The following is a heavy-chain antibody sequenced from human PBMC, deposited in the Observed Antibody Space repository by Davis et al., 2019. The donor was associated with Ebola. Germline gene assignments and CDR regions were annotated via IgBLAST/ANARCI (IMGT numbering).Heavy chain of an antibody. J-gene: IGHJ4*02. CDR2: INHSGST. CDR1: GGSFSGYY. D-gene: IGHD7-27*01. Sequence: PSETLSLTCAVYGGSFSGYYWSWIRQPPGKGLEWIGEINHSGSTNYNPSLKSRVTISVDTSKNQFSLKLTSVTAADTAVYYCARIRGTGDRRGEDHWGQGILVTVSP. V-gene: IGHV4-34*01. CDR3: ARIRGTGDRRGEDH.